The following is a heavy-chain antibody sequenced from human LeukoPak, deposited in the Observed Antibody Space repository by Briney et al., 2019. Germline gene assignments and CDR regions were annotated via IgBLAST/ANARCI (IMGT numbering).Heavy chain of an antibody. CDR2: INHSGST. Sequence: PSETLSLTCTVSGGSISSSGYYWSWIRQPPGKGLEWIGEINHSGSTNYNPSLKSRVTISVDTSKNQFSLKLSSVTAADTAVYYCARYRAVRSAFDIWGQGTMVTVSS. J-gene: IGHJ3*02. CDR3: ARYRAVRSAFDI. V-gene: IGHV4-39*07. CDR1: GGSISSSGYY. D-gene: IGHD2-8*01.